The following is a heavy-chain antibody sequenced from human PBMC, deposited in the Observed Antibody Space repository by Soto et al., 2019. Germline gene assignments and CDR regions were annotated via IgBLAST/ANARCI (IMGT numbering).Heavy chain of an antibody. CDR2: INHSGST. CDR1: GGSFSGYY. Sequence: PSETLSLTCAVYGGSFSGYYWSWIRQPPGKGLEWIGEINHSGSTNYNPSLKSRVTISVDTSKNQFSLKLSSVTAADTAVYYCARRPMIFGVVITCYYYYGMDVCGQGTTVTVSS. D-gene: IGHD3-3*01. J-gene: IGHJ6*02. CDR3: ARRPMIFGVVITCYYYYGMDV. V-gene: IGHV4-34*01.